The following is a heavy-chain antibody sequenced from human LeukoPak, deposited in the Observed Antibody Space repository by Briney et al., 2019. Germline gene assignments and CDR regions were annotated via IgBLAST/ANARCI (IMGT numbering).Heavy chain of an antibody. Sequence: SQTLSLTCTVAGGSISSGDYYWSWIRQPPGKGLEWIRYIYYSGSTSYNPSLRCPLTISVDTSNNQFYLQLRSLTAAYTAQYYRARTGFDNYFAYWGEGTLVTVSS. CDR3: ARTGFDNYFAY. CDR1: GGSISSGDYY. V-gene: IGHV4-30-4*01. J-gene: IGHJ4*02. CDR2: IYYSGST.